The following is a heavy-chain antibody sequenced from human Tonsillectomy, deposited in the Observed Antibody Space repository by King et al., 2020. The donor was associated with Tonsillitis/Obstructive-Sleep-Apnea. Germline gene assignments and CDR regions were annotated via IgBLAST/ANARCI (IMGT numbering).Heavy chain of an antibody. V-gene: IGHV5-51*01. J-gene: IGHJ3*02. CDR3: ARQLYGSGSYYNGDAFDI. CDR2: IFPGDSVT. D-gene: IGHD3-10*01. Sequence: DEQLVQSGAEVKKPGESLKISCEASGYSFVSYWIGWVRQMPGKGLEWMGIIFPGDSVTSYSPSFQGQVTISADKSITTAYLQWGSLKASDTDMYYCARQLYGSGSYYNGDAFDIWGQGTMVTVSS. CDR1: GYSFVSYW.